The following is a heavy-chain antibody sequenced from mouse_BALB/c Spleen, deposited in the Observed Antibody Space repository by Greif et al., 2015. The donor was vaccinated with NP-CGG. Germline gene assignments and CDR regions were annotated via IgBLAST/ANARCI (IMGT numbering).Heavy chain of an antibody. J-gene: IGHJ1*01. Sequence: VQLQQSGGDLVKPGGSLKLSCAASGFTFSSYGMSWVRQTPDKRLEWVATISSGGSYTYYPDSVKGRFTISRDNAKNTLYLQMSSLKSEDTAMYYCARHYYDYVWYFDVWGAGTTVTVSS. CDR3: ARHYYDYVWYFDV. D-gene: IGHD2-4*01. CDR1: GFTFSSYG. CDR2: ISSGGSYT. V-gene: IGHV5-6*01.